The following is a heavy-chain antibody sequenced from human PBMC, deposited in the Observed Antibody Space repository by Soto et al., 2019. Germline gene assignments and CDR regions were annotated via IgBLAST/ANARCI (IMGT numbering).Heavy chain of an antibody. CDR1: GYTFTSYD. Sequence: GASVKVSCKASGYTFTSYDINWVRQATGQGLEWMGWMNPNSGNTGYAQKFQGRVTMTRNTSISTAYMELSSLRSEDTAVYYCARGNRFSRVRGVAWYYYYYYGMDVWGQGTTVTVSS. CDR2: MNPNSGNT. CDR3: ARGNRFSRVRGVAWYYYYYYGMDV. V-gene: IGHV1-8*01. D-gene: IGHD3-10*01. J-gene: IGHJ6*02.